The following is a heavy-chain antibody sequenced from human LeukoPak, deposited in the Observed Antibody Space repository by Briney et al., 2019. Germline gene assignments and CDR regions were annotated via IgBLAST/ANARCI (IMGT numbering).Heavy chain of an antibody. CDR2: ISSSSYYI. Sequence: GGSQRLSCAASAFTFSSYTMDWVRQAPGKGLEWVSSISSSSYYIYYADSVKGRFTISRDNAKNSLYLQMNSLRAEDTALYYCAKEAQQWLVQGDAFDIWGQGTMVTVSS. CDR3: AKEAQQWLVQGDAFDI. V-gene: IGHV3-21*04. J-gene: IGHJ3*02. D-gene: IGHD6-19*01. CDR1: AFTFSSYT.